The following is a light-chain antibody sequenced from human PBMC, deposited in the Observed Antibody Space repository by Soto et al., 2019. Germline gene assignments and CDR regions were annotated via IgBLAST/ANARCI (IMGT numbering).Light chain of an antibody. CDR3: QQRSNWPWT. CDR2: DAS. V-gene: IGKV3-11*01. CDR1: QSVYSY. Sequence: EIVLTQSPATLSLSPGERATLSCRASQSVYSYLAWYQQKPGQAPRLLIYDASNRATGIPARFSGSGSGTDFTLTISSLEPEDFAVYYCQQRSNWPWTFGRGTKVEIK. J-gene: IGKJ1*01.